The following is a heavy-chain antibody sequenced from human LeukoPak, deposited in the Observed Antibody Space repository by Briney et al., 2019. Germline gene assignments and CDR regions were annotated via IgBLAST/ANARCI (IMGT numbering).Heavy chain of an antibody. J-gene: IGHJ6*03. CDR3: ARHKDYYYSYMDV. CDR2: VYRSGSA. V-gene: IGHV4-39*01. Sequence: SETLSLTCNVSGDSVTSDNFYWAWIRQPPGKGPEWIGTVYRSGSAYHNPSLKSRVTISVDTSENQFSLKLSSVTAADTAVYYCARHKDYYYSYMDVWGKGTTVTISS. CDR1: GDSVTSDNFY.